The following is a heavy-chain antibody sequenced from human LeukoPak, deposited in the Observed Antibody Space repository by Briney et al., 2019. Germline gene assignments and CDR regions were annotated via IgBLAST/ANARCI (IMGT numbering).Heavy chain of an antibody. CDR1: GGSVSSSNW. V-gene: IGHV4-4*02. D-gene: IGHD2-15*01. CDR3: ASRYCSGGSCYRFYGMDV. CDR2: IYHSGST. J-gene: IGHJ6*04. Sequence: SETLSLTCAVSGGSVSSSNWWSWVRQPPGKGLEWIGEIYHSGSTNYNPSLKSRVTISVDKSKNQFSLKLSSVTAADTAVYYCASRYCSGGSCYRFYGMDVWGKGTTVTVSS.